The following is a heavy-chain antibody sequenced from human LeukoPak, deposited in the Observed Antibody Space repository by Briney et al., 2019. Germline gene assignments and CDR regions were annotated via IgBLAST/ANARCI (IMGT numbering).Heavy chain of an antibody. D-gene: IGHD6-19*01. Sequence: GRSLRLSCAASGFTFSSYAMHWVRQAPGKGLEWVAGINWNGGSTGYADSVKGRFTISRDNAMNFLYLQMNSLRVEDTALYYCARDGRSGWYSDYWGQGTLVTVSS. CDR1: GFTFSSYA. CDR2: INWNGGST. J-gene: IGHJ4*02. CDR3: ARDGRSGWYSDY. V-gene: IGHV3-20*04.